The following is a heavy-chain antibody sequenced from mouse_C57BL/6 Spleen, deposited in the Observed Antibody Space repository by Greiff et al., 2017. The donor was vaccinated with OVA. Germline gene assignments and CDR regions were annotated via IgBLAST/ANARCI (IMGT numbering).Heavy chain of an antibody. CDR2: IYPGSGST. D-gene: IGHD1-1*01. J-gene: IGHJ1*03. CDR3: ARGAYYGSSYGYFDV. V-gene: IGHV1-55*01. Sequence: QVQLQQPGAELVKPGASVKMSCKASGYTFTSYWITWVKQRPGQGLEWIGDIYPGSGSTNYNEKFKSKATLTVDTSSSTAYMQLSSLTSEDSAVDYCARGAYYGSSYGYFDVWGTGTTVTVSS. CDR1: GYTFTSYW.